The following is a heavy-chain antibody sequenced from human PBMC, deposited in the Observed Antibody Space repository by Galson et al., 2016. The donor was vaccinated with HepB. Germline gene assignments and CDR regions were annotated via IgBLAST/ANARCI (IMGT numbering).Heavy chain of an antibody. CDR1: GYSFTSHW. V-gene: IGHV5-10-1*01. CDR2: IDPSDSYT. CDR3: ARHCSSTTCNYYHYGLDV. J-gene: IGHJ6*02. D-gene: IGHD2-2*01. Sequence: QSGAEVKKPGESLRISCKASGYSFTSHWISWVRQMPGKGLEWMGRIDPSDSYTDYSPSFQGHVTLSADKSISTVYIQGSSLKASDTATYYCARHCSSTTCNYYHYGLDVWGQGTTVTVSS.